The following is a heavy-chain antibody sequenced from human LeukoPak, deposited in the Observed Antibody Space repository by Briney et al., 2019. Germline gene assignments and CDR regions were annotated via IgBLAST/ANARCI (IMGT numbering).Heavy chain of an antibody. D-gene: IGHD3-22*01. Sequence: GGSLRLSCAASGFTFSSYEMNWVRQAPGKGLEWVAFIRYDGSNKYYADSVKGRFTISRDNSKNTLYLQMNSLRAEDTAVYYCAKDPGAYSSGYAFDYWGQGTLVTVSS. J-gene: IGHJ4*02. CDR3: AKDPGAYSSGYAFDY. CDR1: GFTFSSYE. V-gene: IGHV3-30*02. CDR2: IRYDGSNK.